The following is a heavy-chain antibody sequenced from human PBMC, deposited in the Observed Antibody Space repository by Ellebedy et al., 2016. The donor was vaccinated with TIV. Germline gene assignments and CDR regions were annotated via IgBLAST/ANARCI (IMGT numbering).Heavy chain of an antibody. Sequence: AASVTVSCKASGYTFTGYYIYWVRQAPGQGLEWMGWIDTTTGGTDYARKFQGRVTMTRDTSLSPAYLDLTRLISDDTAIYFCARNTIQAVFDPWGQGTLVTVSS. V-gene: IGHV1-2*02. D-gene: IGHD3-9*01. CDR2: IDTTTGGT. CDR3: ARNTIQAVFDP. J-gene: IGHJ5*02. CDR1: GYTFTGYY.